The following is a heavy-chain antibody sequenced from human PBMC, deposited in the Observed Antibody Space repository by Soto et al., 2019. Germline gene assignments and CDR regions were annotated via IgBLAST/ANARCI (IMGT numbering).Heavy chain of an antibody. Sequence: GASVKVSCKASGGTFSSYAISWVRQAPGQELEWMGGIIPIFGTANYAQKFQGRVTITADESTSTAYMELSSLRSEDTAVYYCASGNLDEAAGYYFDYWGQGTLVTVSS. CDR3: ASGNLDEAAGYYFDY. J-gene: IGHJ4*02. V-gene: IGHV1-69*13. CDR2: IIPIFGTA. CDR1: GGTFSSYA. D-gene: IGHD6-13*01.